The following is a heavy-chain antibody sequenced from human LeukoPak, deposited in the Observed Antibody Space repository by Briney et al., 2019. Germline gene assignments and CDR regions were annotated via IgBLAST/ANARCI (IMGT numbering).Heavy chain of an antibody. Sequence: GGSLRLSCAASGFTFDDYGMSWVRQAPGKGLEWVSGINWNGGSTGYADSVKVRFTISRDNAKNSLYLQMNSLRAEDTALYYCARESGVHYGGNSITGYWGQGTLVTVSS. CDR3: ARESGVHYGGNSITGY. D-gene: IGHD4-23*01. J-gene: IGHJ4*02. CDR2: INWNGGST. CDR1: GFTFDDYG. V-gene: IGHV3-20*04.